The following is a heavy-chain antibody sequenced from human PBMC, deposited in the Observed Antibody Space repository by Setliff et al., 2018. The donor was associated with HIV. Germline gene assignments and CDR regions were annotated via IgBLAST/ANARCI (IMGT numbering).Heavy chain of an antibody. V-gene: IGHV1-69*05. D-gene: IGHD3-10*01. CDR3: ARVVDTSGGYWGSFYRYMDV. J-gene: IGHJ6*03. CDR2: IIPIFGTA. CDR1: GGSFSSYA. Sequence: SVKVSCKASGGSFSSYAISWVRQAPGQGLEWMGGIIPIFGTAKYAQKFQGRVTITTDESTSTAYMELSSLTSEDTAVYYCARVVDTSGGYWGSFYRYMDVWGKGTTVTVSS.